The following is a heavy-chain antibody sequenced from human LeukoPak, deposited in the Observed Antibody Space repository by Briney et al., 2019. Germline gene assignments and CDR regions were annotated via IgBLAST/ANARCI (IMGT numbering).Heavy chain of an antibody. CDR2: INPNSGGT. CDR1: GYTFTGYY. V-gene: IGHV1-2*06. CDR3: ARAASGYSYGY. D-gene: IGHD5-18*01. Sequence: EASVKVSCKASGYTFTGYYIHWVRQAPGQGLEWMGRINPNSGGTDYAQKFQGTVTMTRDASISTAYMELSRLTSDDTAVYYCARAASGYSYGYWGQGTLVTVSS. J-gene: IGHJ4*02.